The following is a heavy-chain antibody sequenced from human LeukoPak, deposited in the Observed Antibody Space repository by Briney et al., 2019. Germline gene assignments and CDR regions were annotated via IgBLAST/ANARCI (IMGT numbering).Heavy chain of an antibody. D-gene: IGHD1-26*01. Sequence: GASVKVSCKASGYTCTSYGIGWVRQAPGQGLEWMGWISAYNGNTNYAQKLQGRVTMTTDTPTSTAYMELRSLRSDDTAVYYCARDRELHWFDPWGQGTLVTVSS. CDR3: ARDRELHWFDP. J-gene: IGHJ5*02. CDR1: GYTCTSYG. V-gene: IGHV1-18*01. CDR2: ISAYNGNT.